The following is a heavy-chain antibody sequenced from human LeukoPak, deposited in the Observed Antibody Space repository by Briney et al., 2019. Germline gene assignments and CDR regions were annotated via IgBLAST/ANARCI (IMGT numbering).Heavy chain of an antibody. CDR2: INHSGST. CDR1: GFTFSDYY. Sequence: PGGSLRLSCAASGFTFSDYYMSWIRQPPGKGLEWIGEINHSGSTNYNPSLKSRVTISVDTSKNQFSLKLSSVTAADTAVYYCARGRNRAIFGVVMVYYYYYGMDVWGQGTTVTVSS. D-gene: IGHD3-3*01. V-gene: IGHV4-34*01. J-gene: IGHJ6*02. CDR3: ARGRNRAIFGVVMVYYYYYGMDV.